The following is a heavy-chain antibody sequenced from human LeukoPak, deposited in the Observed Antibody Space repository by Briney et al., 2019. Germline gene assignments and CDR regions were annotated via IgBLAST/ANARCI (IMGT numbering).Heavy chain of an antibody. CDR3: ARQPTAIPNWFDP. CDR2: ISAYNGNT. CDR1: GYTFTTYD. Sequence: ASVKVSCKASGYTFTTYDISWVRQAPGQGLEWMGWISAYNGNTNYAQKFQGRVTMTRDTSTSTAYMELRSLASDDTAVYYCARQPTAIPNWFDPWGQGTLVTVSS. V-gene: IGHV1-18*01. J-gene: IGHJ5*02. D-gene: IGHD2-21*02.